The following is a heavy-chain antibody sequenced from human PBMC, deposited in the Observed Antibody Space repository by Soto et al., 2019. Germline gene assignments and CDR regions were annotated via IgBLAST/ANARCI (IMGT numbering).Heavy chain of an antibody. CDR2: INHSGST. CDR3: ARGISGQRDDYSWGSYRSATINYDY. Sequence: QVQLQQWGAGLLKPSETLSLTCAVYGGSFSGYYWSWIRQPPGKGLEWIGEINHSGSTNYNPSLKSRVTISVDTSKNQFSLKLSSVTAADTAVYYGARGISGQRDDYSWGSYRSATINYDYWGQGTLVTVSS. CDR1: GGSFSGYY. J-gene: IGHJ4*02. V-gene: IGHV4-34*01. D-gene: IGHD3-16*02.